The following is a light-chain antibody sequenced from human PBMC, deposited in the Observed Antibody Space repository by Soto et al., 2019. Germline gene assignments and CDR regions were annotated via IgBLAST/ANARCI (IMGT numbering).Light chain of an antibody. Sequence: EVVLTQSPDTVSLSPWEIATLSCRASQNFGSSYLAWYQQKRGQAPRLLIYDASNRATGIPARFSGSGSGTDFTLTISSLEPEDFAVYYCQQRSNGITFGQGTRLEIK. CDR3: QQRSNGIT. CDR1: QNFGSSY. V-gene: IGKV3D-20*02. J-gene: IGKJ5*01. CDR2: DAS.